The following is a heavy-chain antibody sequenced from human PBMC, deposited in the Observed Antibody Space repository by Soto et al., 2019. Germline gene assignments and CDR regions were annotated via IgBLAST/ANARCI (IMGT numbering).Heavy chain of an antibody. CDR3: ARGHSCSWTIRFLERYNWFDP. J-gene: IGHJ5*02. V-gene: IGHV4-39*07. CDR2: VYYSGST. D-gene: IGHD3-3*01. CDR1: GGSISSRSDY. Sequence: PSETLSLTCTVSGGSISSRSDYWGWIRQPPGKGLEWIGSVYYSGSTIYNPSLQNRLTISVDTSKDQFSMKLSSVTAADTAVYYCARGHSCSWTIRFLERYNWFDPWGQGTLVTVSS.